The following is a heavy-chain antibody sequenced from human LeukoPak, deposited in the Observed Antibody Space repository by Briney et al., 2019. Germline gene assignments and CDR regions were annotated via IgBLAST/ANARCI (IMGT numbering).Heavy chain of an antibody. D-gene: IGHD6-13*01. V-gene: IGHV3-53*05. CDR1: GFTVSSNY. CDR2: IYSGGST. J-gene: IGHJ5*02. CDR3: AKDPGIGLNWFDP. Sequence: GGSLRLSCAASGFTVSSNYMSWVRQAPGKGLEWVSVIYSGGSTYYADSVKGRFTISRDNSKNTLYLQMNSLRAEDTAVYYCAKDPGIGLNWFDPWGQGTLVTVSS.